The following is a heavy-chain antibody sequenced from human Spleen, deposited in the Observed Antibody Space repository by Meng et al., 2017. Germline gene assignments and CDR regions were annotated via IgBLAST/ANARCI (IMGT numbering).Heavy chain of an antibody. CDR2: ISSDGDND. Sequence: GESLKISCAASGFTFSSYPMHWVRQAPGKGLEWVTIISSDGDNDYYADSVKGRFTISRDNSKNTLYLQMNSLRPEDTAVYYCARETAVAGTPPDYWGQGTLVTVSS. CDR3: ARETAVAGTPPDY. D-gene: IGHD6-19*01. V-gene: IGHV3-30*04. J-gene: IGHJ4*02. CDR1: GFTFSSYP.